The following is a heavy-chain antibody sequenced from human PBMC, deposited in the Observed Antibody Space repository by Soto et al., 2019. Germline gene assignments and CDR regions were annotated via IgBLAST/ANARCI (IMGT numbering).Heavy chain of an antibody. CDR1: GGSISSGGYY. Sequence: SETLSLTCTVSGGSISSGGYYWSWIRQHPGKGLEWIGYIYYSGSTYYNPSLKSRVTISVDTSKNQFSLKLSSVTAADTAVYYCAYSFEGDNYMDVWGKGTTVTVSS. V-gene: IGHV4-31*03. CDR2: IYYSGST. D-gene: IGHD2-21*01. CDR3: AYSFEGDNYMDV. J-gene: IGHJ6*03.